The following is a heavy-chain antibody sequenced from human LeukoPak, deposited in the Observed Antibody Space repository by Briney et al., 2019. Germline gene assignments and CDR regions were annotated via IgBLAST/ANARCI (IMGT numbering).Heavy chain of an antibody. V-gene: IGHV3-30*03. J-gene: IGHJ4*02. Sequence: PGGSLRLSCAASGFTFSSYGMHWVRQAPGKGLEWVAVISYDGSNKYYADSVKGRFTISRDNSKNTLYLQMNSLRAEDTAVCYCARDGGRGTTVTIDYWGQGTLVTVSS. D-gene: IGHD4-11*01. CDR1: GFTFSSYG. CDR2: ISYDGSNK. CDR3: ARDGGRGTTVTIDY.